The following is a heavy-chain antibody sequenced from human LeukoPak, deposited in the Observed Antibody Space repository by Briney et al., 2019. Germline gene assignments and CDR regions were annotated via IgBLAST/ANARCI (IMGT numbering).Heavy chain of an antibody. J-gene: IGHJ4*02. CDR3: AGIVPAAKGGYYFDY. D-gene: IGHD2-2*01. V-gene: IGHV3-7*03. CDR2: IKQDGSEK. CDR1: GFTFSSYW. Sequence: PGGSLRLSCAASGFTFSSYWMSWVRQAPGKGLEWVANIKQDGSEKYYVDSVKGRFTISRDNAKNPLYLQMNSLRAEDTAVYYCAGIVPAAKGGYYFDYWGQGTLVTVSS.